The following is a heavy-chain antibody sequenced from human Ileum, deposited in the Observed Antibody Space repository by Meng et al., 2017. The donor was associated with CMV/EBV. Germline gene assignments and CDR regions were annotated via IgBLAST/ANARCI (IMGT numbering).Heavy chain of an antibody. J-gene: IGHJ4*02. CDR2: ISYSGDT. D-gene: IGHD2-8*02. V-gene: IGHV4-4*02. CDR1: GASISRNLW. CDR3: ARSPGFWSLDY. Sequence: SETLSLTCAVSGASISRNLWWSWVRQPPGKGLEWIGEISYSGDTKYNPSLQSRATISSDTTNNRFSLRLNSVTAADTGVYFCARSPGFWSLDYWGRGTLVTVSS.